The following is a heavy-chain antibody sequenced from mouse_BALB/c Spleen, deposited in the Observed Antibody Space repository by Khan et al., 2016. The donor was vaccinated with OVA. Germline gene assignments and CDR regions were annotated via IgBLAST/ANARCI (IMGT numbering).Heavy chain of an antibody. Sequence: QVQLKESGPGLVAPSQSLSITCTVSGSSSTSYGVSWARQTPGKGLEWLGVIWSDGNTNYHSSLKSRLTITKDNSKSQVLLKLNSLQTDDTATYYCALIFYGYDWFAYWGQGTLVTVSA. CDR3: ALIFYGYDWFAY. J-gene: IGHJ3*01. CDR1: GSSSTSYG. D-gene: IGHD2-2*01. CDR2: IWSDGNT. V-gene: IGHV2-3*01.